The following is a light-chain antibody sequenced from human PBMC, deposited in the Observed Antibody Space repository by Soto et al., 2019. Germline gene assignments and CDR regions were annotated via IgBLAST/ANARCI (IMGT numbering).Light chain of an antibody. CDR2: DVT. CDR1: STNVGSYNF. V-gene: IGLV2-11*01. J-gene: IGLJ2*01. Sequence: QSALTQPRSVSGSPGQSVTISCTGTSTNVGSYNFVSWYQQHPGKAPKFVIYDVTRGPSGVPDRFSGAKTGTTASLTISGLQAEDEDDYYCCSYAGSHALVFGGGTKLTVL. CDR3: CSYAGSHALV.